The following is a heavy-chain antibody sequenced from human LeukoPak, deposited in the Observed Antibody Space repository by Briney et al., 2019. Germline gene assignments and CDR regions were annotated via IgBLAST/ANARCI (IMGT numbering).Heavy chain of an antibody. Sequence: SQTLSLTCAISGDSVSSNSAAWNWIRQSPSRGLEWLGRTYYRSKWYNDYAVSVKSRITINPDTSKNQFSLQLNSVTPEDTAVYYCARDHGGGSSGYWPGYFQHWGQGTLVTVSS. D-gene: IGHD3-22*01. CDR3: ARDHGGGSSGYWPGYFQH. CDR2: TYYRSKWYN. CDR1: GDSVSSNSAA. V-gene: IGHV6-1*01. J-gene: IGHJ1*01.